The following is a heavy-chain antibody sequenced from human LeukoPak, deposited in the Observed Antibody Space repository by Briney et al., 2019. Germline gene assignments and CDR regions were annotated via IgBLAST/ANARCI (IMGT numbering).Heavy chain of an antibody. Sequence: GRSLRLSCAASGFTFSSYAMHWVRQAPGKGLEWVSSISSSSSYIYYADSVKGRFTISRDNAKNSLYLQMNSLRAEDTAVYYCARGHIVATTHPYYFDYWGQGTLVTVSS. J-gene: IGHJ4*02. D-gene: IGHD5-12*01. V-gene: IGHV3-21*01. CDR2: ISSSSSYI. CDR1: GFTFSSYA. CDR3: ARGHIVATTHPYYFDY.